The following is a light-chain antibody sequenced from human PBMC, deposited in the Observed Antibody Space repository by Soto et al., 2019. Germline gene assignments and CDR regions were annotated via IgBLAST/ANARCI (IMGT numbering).Light chain of an antibody. CDR2: TTS. CDR1: QSISYF. J-gene: IGKJ1*01. Sequence: DIQMTQSPSSLSAFVGDRVTITCRASQSISYFLNWYQQKPGKAPNLLIYTTSNLQSGVPSRFSGSGSGTDFTLTISSLQPEDFATYYCQQSYITPPTFGQGTKVDIK. CDR3: QQSYITPPT. V-gene: IGKV1-39*01.